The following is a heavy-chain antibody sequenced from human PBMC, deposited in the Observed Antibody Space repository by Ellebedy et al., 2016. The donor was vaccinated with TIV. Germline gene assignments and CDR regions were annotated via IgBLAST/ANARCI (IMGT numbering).Heavy chain of an antibody. CDR1: GFTFSRYD. V-gene: IGHV3-30*03. Sequence: PGGSLRLSCAASGFTFSRYDMHWVRQAPGKGLEWVAAISYDGSIEYYADSVKGRFTISRDNSKNTLYLQMNSLGADDTDVYYCAREGSPLAAAGLSWGQGTLVTVSS. J-gene: IGHJ5*02. D-gene: IGHD6-13*01. CDR3: AREGSPLAAAGLS. CDR2: ISYDGSIE.